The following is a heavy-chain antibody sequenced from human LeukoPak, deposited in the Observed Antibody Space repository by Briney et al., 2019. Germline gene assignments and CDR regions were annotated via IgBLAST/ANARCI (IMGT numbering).Heavy chain of an antibody. V-gene: IGHV4-59*01. CDR2: IYYSGST. D-gene: IGHD6-13*01. J-gene: IGHJ4*02. CDR1: GGSISSYY. Sequence: SETLSLTCTVSGGSISSYYWSWIRQPPGKGLEWIGYIYYSGSTNYNPSLKSRVTISVDTSKNQFSLKLSSVTAADTAVYYCASHLIAAAGRYVDYWGQGTLVTVSS. CDR3: ASHLIAAAGRYVDY.